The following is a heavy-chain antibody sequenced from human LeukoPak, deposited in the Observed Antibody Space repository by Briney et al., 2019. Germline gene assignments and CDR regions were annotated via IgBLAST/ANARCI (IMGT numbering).Heavy chain of an antibody. CDR3: AREASLVRGIFITRYGLDV. V-gene: IGHV4-61*01. J-gene: IGHJ6*04. CDR2: ISYNENA. CDR1: GGSVSSGTYY. Sequence: SETLSLTCTVSGGSVSSGTYYWTWIRQPPGKGLEWIAYISYNENANYNPSLKSRLTISLDTSSNQFSLRLSSVTAADTAVYYCAREASLVRGIFITRYGLDVWGKGTTVTVSS. D-gene: IGHD3-10*01.